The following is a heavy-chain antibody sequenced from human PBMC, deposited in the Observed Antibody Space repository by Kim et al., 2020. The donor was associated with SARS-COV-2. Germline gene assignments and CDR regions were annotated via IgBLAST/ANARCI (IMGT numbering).Heavy chain of an antibody. CDR1: GGSISSSSYY. CDR2: IYYSGST. D-gene: IGHD2-15*01. Sequence: SETLSLTCTVSGGSISSSSYYWGWISQPPGKGLEWIGSIYYSGSTYYNPSLKSRVTISVDTSKNQFSLKLSSVTAADTAVYYCARVVVAATLIDYWGQGTLVTVSS. V-gene: IGHV4-39*01. J-gene: IGHJ4*02. CDR3: ARVVVAATLIDY.